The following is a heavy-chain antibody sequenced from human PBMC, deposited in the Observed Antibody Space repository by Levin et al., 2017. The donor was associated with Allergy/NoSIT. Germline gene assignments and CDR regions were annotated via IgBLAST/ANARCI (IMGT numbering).Heavy chain of an antibody. J-gene: IGHJ4*02. CDR2: ISYDGSNK. CDR3: AKEGFREDSSGYGRVDY. CDR1: GFTFSSYG. V-gene: IGHV3-30*18. Sequence: QAGESLKISCAASGFTFSSYGMHWVRQAPGKGLEWVAVISYDGSNKYYADSVKGRFTISRDNSKNTLYLQMNSLRAEDTAVYYCAKEGFREDSSGYGRVDYWGQGTLVTVSS. D-gene: IGHD3-22*01.